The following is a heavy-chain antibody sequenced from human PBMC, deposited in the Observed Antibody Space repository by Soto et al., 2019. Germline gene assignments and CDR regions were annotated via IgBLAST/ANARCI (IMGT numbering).Heavy chain of an antibody. D-gene: IGHD3-10*01. CDR2: IIPIFGTA. Sequence: SVKVSCKASGCTFSSYAISWVRQAPGQGLEWMGGIIPIFGTANYAQKFQGRVTITADKSTSTAYMELSSLRSEDTAVYYCASTMVRGVIIRGYYYGMDVWGQGTTVTVSS. J-gene: IGHJ6*02. V-gene: IGHV1-69*06. CDR3: ASTMVRGVIIRGYYYGMDV. CDR1: GCTFSSYA.